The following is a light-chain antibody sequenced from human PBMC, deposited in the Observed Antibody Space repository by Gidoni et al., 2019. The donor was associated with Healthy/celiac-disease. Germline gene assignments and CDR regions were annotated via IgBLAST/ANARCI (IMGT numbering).Light chain of an antibody. Sequence: DIQLTQSPSSLSASVGDRVTLTRWSSQSISSYLNWYQQKQGKATKLLIYAASSLQCGVASRLSCSGSGTDFTLTITSLQPEHYATDYCQQSYSTPPMYTFGQGTKLEIK. CDR1: QSISSY. CDR2: AAS. CDR3: QQSYSTPPMYT. J-gene: IGKJ2*01. V-gene: IGKV1-39*01.